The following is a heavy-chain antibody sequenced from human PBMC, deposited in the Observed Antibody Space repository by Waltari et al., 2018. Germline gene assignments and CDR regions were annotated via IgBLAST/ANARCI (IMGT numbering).Heavy chain of an antibody. Sequence: EVQLLESGGGLVQPGGSLRLSCAASGFSFNKNAMAWVRQAPGKGLWWVSAVTGSGATTHYADSVKGRFTISRHNFENTIFLQMESLRVEDTAIYYCARDRFLLWFGLLDVWGQGTTVTVSS. CDR2: VTGSGATT. V-gene: IGHV3-23*01. CDR3: ARDRFLLWFGLLDV. D-gene: IGHD3-10*01. CDR1: GFSFNKNA. J-gene: IGHJ6*02.